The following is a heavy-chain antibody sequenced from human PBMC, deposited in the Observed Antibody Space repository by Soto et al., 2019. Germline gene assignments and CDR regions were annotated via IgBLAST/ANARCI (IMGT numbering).Heavy chain of an antibody. Sequence: SETLSLTCTVSGGSISSGGYYWSWIRQHPGKGLEWIGYIYYSGNTYYNPSLKSRVTISEDTSKNQFSLKLSSVTAADTAVHYCARATYYYDSSGYSDRVLDYWGQGTLVTVS. CDR2: IYYSGNT. V-gene: IGHV4-31*03. CDR1: GGSISSGGYY. J-gene: IGHJ4*02. CDR3: ARATYYYDSSGYSDRVLDY. D-gene: IGHD3-22*01.